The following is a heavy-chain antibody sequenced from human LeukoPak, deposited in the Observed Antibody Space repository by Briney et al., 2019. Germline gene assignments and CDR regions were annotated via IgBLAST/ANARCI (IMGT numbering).Heavy chain of an antibody. CDR3: VRDRGTNGINDRGYFDY. CDR2: IYSGGST. CDR1: GFTVSSNY. Sequence: PGGSLRLSCAASGFTVSSNYMNWVRQAPGKGLEWVSVIYSGGSTYYADSVRNRFTISRDNSKNTLYLQMNSLRAEDTAVYYCVRDRGTNGINDRGYFDYWGQGTLVTVSS. V-gene: IGHV3-66*01. D-gene: IGHD1-1*01. J-gene: IGHJ4*02.